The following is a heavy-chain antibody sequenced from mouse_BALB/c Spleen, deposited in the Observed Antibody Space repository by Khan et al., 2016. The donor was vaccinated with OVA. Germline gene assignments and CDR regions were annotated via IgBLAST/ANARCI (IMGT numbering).Heavy chain of an antibody. CDR2: IYPGSDST. Sequence: QVQLQQSGPELVKPGASVKMSCKASGYIFTDYVMNWVKQRTGQGLEWIGQIYPGSDSTYYNEKFKDKATLTADRSSSTAYMQRNSLTSEDSAVYFCARGGWDVFAYWGQGTLVTVSA. V-gene: IGHV1-77*01. CDR1: GYIFTDYV. J-gene: IGHJ3*01. CDR3: ARGGWDVFAY. D-gene: IGHD4-1*01.